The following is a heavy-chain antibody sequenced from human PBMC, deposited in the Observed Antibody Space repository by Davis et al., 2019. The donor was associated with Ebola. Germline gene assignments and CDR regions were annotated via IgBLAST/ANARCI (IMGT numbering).Heavy chain of an antibody. J-gene: IGHJ3*02. V-gene: IGHV4-59*01. CDR3: ARDLYYYDSSGYYYGRAGAFDI. Sequence: SETLSLTCTVSGDSISSYYWSWIRQPPGKGLEWIGYIYYSGSTNYNPSLKSRVTISVDTSKNQFSLKLSSVTAADTAVYYCARDLYYYDSSGYYYGRAGAFDIWGQGTMVTVSS. CDR2: IYYSGST. D-gene: IGHD3-22*01. CDR1: GDSISSYY.